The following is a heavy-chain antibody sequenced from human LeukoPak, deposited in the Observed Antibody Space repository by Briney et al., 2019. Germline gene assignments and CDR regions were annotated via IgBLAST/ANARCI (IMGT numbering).Heavy chain of an antibody. D-gene: IGHD4-17*01. CDR3: ARDRDDYGDFNWFDP. J-gene: IGHJ5*02. Sequence: SETLSLTCAVYGGSFSGYYWSWIRQPPGKGLEWIGEINHSGSTNYNPSLKSRVTISVDTSKNQFSLKLSSVTAADTAVYYCARDRDDYGDFNWFDPWGQGTLVTVSS. CDR2: INHSGST. V-gene: IGHV4-34*01. CDR1: GGSFSGYY.